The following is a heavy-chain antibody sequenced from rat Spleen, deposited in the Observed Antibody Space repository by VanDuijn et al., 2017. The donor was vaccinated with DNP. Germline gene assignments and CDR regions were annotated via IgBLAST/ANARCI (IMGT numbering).Heavy chain of an antibody. J-gene: IGHJ1*01. Sequence: EVQLVESGGGLVQPGNSLKLSCAASGFIFTDYYMAWVRQAPKKGLECVATITPSGTRTYYPDSVKGRFTISRDNSRGSLDLQVHSLKSEDTATYYCATQETYYGLLPSYYWYFDFWGPGNMVTVSS. CDR2: ITPSGTRT. D-gene: IGHD1-6*01. CDR1: GFIFTDYY. V-gene: IGHV5S10*01. CDR3: ATQETYYGLLPSYYWYFDF.